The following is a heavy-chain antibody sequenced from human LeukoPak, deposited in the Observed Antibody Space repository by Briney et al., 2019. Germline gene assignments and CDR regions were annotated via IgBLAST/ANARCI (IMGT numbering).Heavy chain of an antibody. CDR2: ISSSSSYI. V-gene: IGHV3-21*03. J-gene: IGHJ5*02. Sequence: GGSLRLSCAASGFTFSSYSMNWVRQAPGKGLEWVSSISSSSSYIYYADSVKGRFTISRDNAKNSLYLQMNSLRAEDTAVYYCARGTNNYDFWSGSLNWFDPWGQGTLVTVSS. D-gene: IGHD3-3*01. CDR3: ARGTNNYDFWSGSLNWFDP. CDR1: GFTFSSYS.